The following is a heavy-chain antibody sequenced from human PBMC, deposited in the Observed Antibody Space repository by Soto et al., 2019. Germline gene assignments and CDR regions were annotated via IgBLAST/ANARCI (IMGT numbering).Heavy chain of an antibody. D-gene: IGHD6-6*01. Sequence: GESLKISCKGSGYSFTSYWIGWVRQMPGKGLEWMGIIYPGDSDTRYSPSFQGQVTISADKSISTAYLQWSSLKASDTPIYYCARHAQQLVSVFAFDIWGQGTMVTVSS. CDR2: IYPGDSDT. V-gene: IGHV5-51*01. CDR3: ARHAQQLVSVFAFDI. J-gene: IGHJ3*02. CDR1: GYSFTSYW.